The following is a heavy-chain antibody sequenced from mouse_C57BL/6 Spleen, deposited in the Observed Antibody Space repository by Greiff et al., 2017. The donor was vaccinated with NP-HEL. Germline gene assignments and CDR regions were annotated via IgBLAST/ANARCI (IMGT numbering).Heavy chain of an antibody. J-gene: IGHJ2*01. Sequence: EVKLVESGGGLVKPGGSLKLSCAASGFTFSDYGMHWVRQAPEKGLEWVAYISSGSSTIYYADTVKGRFTISRDNAKNTLFLQMTSLRSEDTAMYHCARRSTTVYYFDYWGQGTTLTVSS. CDR1: GFTFSDYG. CDR3: ARRSTTVYYFDY. D-gene: IGHD1-1*01. V-gene: IGHV5-17*01. CDR2: ISSGSSTI.